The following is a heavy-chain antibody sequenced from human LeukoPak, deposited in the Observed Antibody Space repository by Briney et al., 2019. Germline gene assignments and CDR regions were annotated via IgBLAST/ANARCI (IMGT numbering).Heavy chain of an antibody. J-gene: IGHJ4*02. CDR2: IYYSGST. CDR1: GFTFSSYA. V-gene: IGHV4-39*07. D-gene: IGHD3-3*01. CDR3: ARDSYDFWSGYPFDY. Sequence: GSLRLSCAASGFTFSSYAMSWVRQPPGKGLEWIGSIYYSGSTYYNPSLKSRVTISVDTSKNQFSLKLSSVTAADTAVYYCARDSYDFWSGYPFDYWGQGTLVTVSS.